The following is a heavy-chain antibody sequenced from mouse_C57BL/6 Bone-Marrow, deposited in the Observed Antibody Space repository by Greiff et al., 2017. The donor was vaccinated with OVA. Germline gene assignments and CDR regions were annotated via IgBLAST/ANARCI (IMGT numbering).Heavy chain of an antibody. V-gene: IGHV1-50*01. CDR1: GYTFTSYW. CDR3: ARRNALDD. Sequence: QVQLQQPGAELVKPGASVKLSCKASGYTFTSYWMQWVKQRPGQGLEWIGEIDPSDSYTNYNQKFKGKATLTVDTSSSTAYLQLSSLTSEDAAVYYCARRNALDDWGKGTTLTVSS. CDR2: IDPSDSYT. J-gene: IGHJ2*01.